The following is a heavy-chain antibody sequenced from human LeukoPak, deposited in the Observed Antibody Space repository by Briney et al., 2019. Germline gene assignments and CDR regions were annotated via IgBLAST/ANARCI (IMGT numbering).Heavy chain of an antibody. V-gene: IGHV1-24*01. J-gene: IGHJ4*02. CDR2: FDPEDGET. D-gene: IGHD1-26*01. Sequence: ASVKVSCKVSGYTLTELSMHWVRQAPGKGREWMGGFDPEDGETIYAQKFQGRVTMTEDTSTDTAYMELSSLRAEDTAVYYCATGSYGQGSLDYWGEGTLVTVSS. CDR3: ATGSYGQGSLDY. CDR1: GYTLTELS.